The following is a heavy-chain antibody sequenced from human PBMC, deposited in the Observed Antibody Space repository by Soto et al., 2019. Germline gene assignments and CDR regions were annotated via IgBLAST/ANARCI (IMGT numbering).Heavy chain of an antibody. CDR1: GFTFRSFT. V-gene: IGHV3-21*01. J-gene: IGHJ5*02. CDR3: TRDASRDRSARGWFDP. D-gene: IGHD3-10*01. Sequence: LRLSCAASGFTFRSFTMNWVRQAPGKGLEWVSTISSNSAYIYYTDALRGRFTISRDNAKNSLHLQMNSLRAEDTAVYYCTRDASRDRSARGWFDPWGPAPLVTVSS. CDR2: ISSNSAYI.